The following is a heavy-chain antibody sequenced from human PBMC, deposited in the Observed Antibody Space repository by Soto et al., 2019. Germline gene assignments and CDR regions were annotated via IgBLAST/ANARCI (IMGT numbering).Heavy chain of an antibody. CDR2: ISGSGGST. CDR3: AKDYYGSGSYIYGMDV. Sequence: PGGSLRLSCAASGFTFSSYAMSWVRQAPGKGLEWVSAISGSGGSTYYADSVKGRFTISRDNSKNTLYLQMNSLRAEDTAVYYCAKDYYGSGSYIYGMDVWGQGTTVTVSS. V-gene: IGHV3-23*01. D-gene: IGHD3-10*01. J-gene: IGHJ6*02. CDR1: GFTFSSYA.